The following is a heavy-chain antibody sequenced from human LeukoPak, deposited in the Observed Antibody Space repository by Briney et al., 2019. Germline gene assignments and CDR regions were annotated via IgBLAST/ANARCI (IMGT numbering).Heavy chain of an antibody. D-gene: IGHD1-26*01. CDR3: ARDHRGSYLFDY. J-gene: IGHJ4*02. CDR2: INPNSGGT. CDR1: GYTFTGYY. V-gene: IGHV1-2*06. Sequence: ASVKVSCKASGYTFTGYYMHWVRQAPGQGLEWMGRINPNSGGTNYAQKFQGRVTMTRGTYISTAYMELSRLRSDDTAVYYCARDHRGSYLFDYWGQGTLVTVSS.